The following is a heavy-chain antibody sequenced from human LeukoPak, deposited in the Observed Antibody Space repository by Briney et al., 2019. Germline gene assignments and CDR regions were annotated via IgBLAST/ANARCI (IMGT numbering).Heavy chain of an antibody. D-gene: IGHD4-23*01. Sequence: GGSLRLSCAASGFTFDDYAMHWVRQAPGKGLEWVSGLSGSGGSTYYADSVKGRFTISRDNAKNSLYLQMNSLRAEDTAVYYCARDYGGSSPFDYWGQGTLVAVSS. V-gene: IGHV3-20*04. CDR2: LSGSGGST. CDR3: ARDYGGSSPFDY. J-gene: IGHJ4*02. CDR1: GFTFDDYA.